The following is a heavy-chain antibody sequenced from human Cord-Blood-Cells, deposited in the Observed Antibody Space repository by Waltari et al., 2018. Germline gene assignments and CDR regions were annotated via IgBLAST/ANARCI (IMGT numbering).Heavy chain of an antibody. CDR2: INHSGST. Sequence: QVQLQQWGAGLFKPSETLSLTCAVYGGSFSGYYCSWIRQPPGKGLEWIGEINHSGSTNYNPSLKSRVTISVDTSKNQFSLKLSSVTAADTDVYYCARGNPYADFDYWGQGTLVTVSS. CDR3: ARGNPYADFDY. CDR1: GGSFSGYY. V-gene: IGHV4-34*01. J-gene: IGHJ4*02. D-gene: IGHD3-16*01.